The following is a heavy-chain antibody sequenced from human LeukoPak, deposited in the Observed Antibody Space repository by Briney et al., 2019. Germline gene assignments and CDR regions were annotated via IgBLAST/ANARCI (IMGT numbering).Heavy chain of an antibody. Sequence: SETLSLTCAVYGGSSSGSYWSWIRQPPGKGLEGMGEIDYSGGTNYHPSLKSRVTISLDRSKNHFSLNLTSVTAADTAVYYCARVGRTYYYGSGDYMDVWGKGTTVTVSS. D-gene: IGHD3-10*01. V-gene: IGHV4-34*01. J-gene: IGHJ6*03. CDR3: ARVGRTYYYGSGDYMDV. CDR1: GGSSSGSY. CDR2: IDYSGGT.